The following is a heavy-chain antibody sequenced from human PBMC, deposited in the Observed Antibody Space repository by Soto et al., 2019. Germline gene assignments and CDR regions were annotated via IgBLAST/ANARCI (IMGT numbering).Heavy chain of an antibody. CDR2: ISAYNGNT. D-gene: IGHD6-25*01. CDR1: GYTFTSYG. V-gene: IGHV1-18*01. J-gene: IGHJ6*02. CDR3: ARDPSSGRGYGMDV. Sequence: ASVKVSCKASGYTFTSYGISWVRQAPGQGLEWMGWISAYNGNTNYAQKLQGRVTMTTDTSTSTAYMELRSSVTAADTAVYYCARDPSSGRGYGMDVWGQGTTVTVSS.